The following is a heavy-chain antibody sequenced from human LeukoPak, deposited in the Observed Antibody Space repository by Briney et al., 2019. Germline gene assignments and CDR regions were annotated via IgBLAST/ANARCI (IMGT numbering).Heavy chain of an antibody. D-gene: IGHD3-22*01. V-gene: IGHV4-59*08. Sequence: PSETLSLTCTVSSGSISTYYRSWIRQPPGKGLEWMGHIFYSGSTTYNPSLSSRLTISVDTSKNQFSLELSSVTAADTAVYYCARQGTSGSYLTGLDVWGQGTTVTVSS. CDR1: SGSISTYY. J-gene: IGHJ6*02. CDR3: ARQGTSGSYLTGLDV. CDR2: IFYSGST.